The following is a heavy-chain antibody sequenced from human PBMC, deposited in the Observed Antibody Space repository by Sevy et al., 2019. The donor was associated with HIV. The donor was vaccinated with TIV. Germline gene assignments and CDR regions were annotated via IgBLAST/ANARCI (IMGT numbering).Heavy chain of an antibody. CDR2: ISAYNGNT. CDR3: ARAYLPMLATLYFDY. J-gene: IGHJ4*02. V-gene: IGHV1-18*01. D-gene: IGHD5-12*01. Sequence: ASVKVSCKASGYTFTSYGISWVRQAPGQGLEWMGWISAYNGNTNYAQKLQGRVTMTTDTSTSTAYMELRSLRSDDTAVYYCARAYLPMLATLYFDYWGQGTLVTVSS. CDR1: GYTFTSYG.